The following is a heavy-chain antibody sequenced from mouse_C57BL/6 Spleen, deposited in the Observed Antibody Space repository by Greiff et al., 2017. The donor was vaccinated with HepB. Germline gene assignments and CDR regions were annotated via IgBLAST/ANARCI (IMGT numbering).Heavy chain of an antibody. J-gene: IGHJ3*01. D-gene: IGHD1-1*01. V-gene: IGHV5-4*01. CDR1: GFTFSSYA. CDR3: ARGGSSSSFAY. CDR2: ISDGGSYT. Sequence: EVQLVESGGGLVKPGGSLKLSCAASGFTFSSYAMSWVRQTPEKRLEWVATISDGGSYTYYPDNVKGRFTISRDNAKNNLYLQMSHLKSEDTAMYYCARGGSSSSFAYWGQGTLVTVSA.